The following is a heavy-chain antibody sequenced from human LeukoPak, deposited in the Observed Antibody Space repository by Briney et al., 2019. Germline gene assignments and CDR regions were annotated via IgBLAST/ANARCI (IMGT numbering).Heavy chain of an antibody. CDR2: ISGSGGST. Sequence: TSETLSLTCTVSGGSISSYYWSWVRQAPGKGLEWVSAISGSGGSTYYADSVKGRFTISRDNSKNTLYLQMNSLRAEDTAVYYCAKAGRGYSPFDYWGQGTLVTVSS. CDR3: AKAGRGYSPFDY. V-gene: IGHV3-23*01. D-gene: IGHD5-18*01. J-gene: IGHJ4*02. CDR1: GGSISSYY.